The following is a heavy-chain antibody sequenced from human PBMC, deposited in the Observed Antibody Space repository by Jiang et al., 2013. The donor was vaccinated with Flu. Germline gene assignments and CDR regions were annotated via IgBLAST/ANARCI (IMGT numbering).Heavy chain of an antibody. V-gene: IGHV1-18*04. CDR2: ISAYNGNT. D-gene: IGHD3-22*01. Sequence: GAEVKKPGASVKVSCKASGYTFTSYGISWVRQAPGQGLEWMGWISAYNGNTNYAQKLQGRVTMTTDTSTSTAYMELRSLRSDDTAVYYCARVSRLGFTMIVEDAFDIWGQGTMVTVSS. CDR3: ARVSRLGFTMIVEDAFDI. J-gene: IGHJ3*02. CDR1: GYTFTSYG.